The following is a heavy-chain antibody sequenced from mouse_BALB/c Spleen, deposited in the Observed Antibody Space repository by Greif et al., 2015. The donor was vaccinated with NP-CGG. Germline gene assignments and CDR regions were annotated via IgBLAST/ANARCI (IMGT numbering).Heavy chain of an antibody. CDR1: GYAFTNYL. V-gene: IGHV1-54*01. J-gene: IGHJ1*01. CDR3: ARGYYGSPSDV. D-gene: IGHD1-1*01. Sequence: VQLQQSGAELVRPGASVKVSCKASGYAFTNYLIEWVKQRPGQGLEWIGAINPGSGGTNYNEKFKGKATLTADKSSSTAYMQLSSLTSDDSAVYFCARGYYGSPSDVWGAGTTVTVSS. CDR2: INPGSGGT.